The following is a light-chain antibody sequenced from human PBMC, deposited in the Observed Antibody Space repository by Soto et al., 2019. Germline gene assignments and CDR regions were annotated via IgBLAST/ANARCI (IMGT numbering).Light chain of an antibody. CDR3: QQSYSTPYT. J-gene: IGKJ2*01. V-gene: IGKV1-39*01. CDR1: QSISSN. Sequence: DIQMTQSPSSLSASVGDRVTITCRASQSISSNLNWYQQKPGEAPKLLIYVASSLQSGVPSRFSGSESGTDYTLTISSLQPDYFGTYYCQQSYSTPYTFGQGTKLEIK. CDR2: VAS.